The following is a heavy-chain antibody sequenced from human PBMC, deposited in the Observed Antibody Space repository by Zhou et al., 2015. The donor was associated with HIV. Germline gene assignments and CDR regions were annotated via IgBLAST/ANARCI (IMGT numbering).Heavy chain of an antibody. J-gene: IGHJ4*02. Sequence: QVRLVQSGAEVKQPGASVTVSCEASGYTFTAYSIHWVRQAPGQGPEWLGRINPNTGATTYAPKFQARVTMTRDMAVTTAYLVMRSLRSEDTAVYYCARARRDGYNYPSVYYFDYWGQGTLVTVSS. D-gene: IGHD5-24*01. V-gene: IGHV1-2*06. CDR2: INPNTGAT. CDR3: ARARRDGYNYPSVYYFDY. CDR1: GYTFTAYS.